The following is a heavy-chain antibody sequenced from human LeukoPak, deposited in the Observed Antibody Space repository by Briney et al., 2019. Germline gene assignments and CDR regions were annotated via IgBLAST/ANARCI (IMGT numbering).Heavy chain of an antibody. V-gene: IGHV3-48*01. CDR2: ISSSSSTI. D-gene: IGHD2-15*01. J-gene: IGHJ6*03. CDR3: ARVLRYCSGGNCYSGDLGYMDV. CDR1: GFTFSSYS. Sequence: GGSLRLSCAASGFTFSSYSMNWVRQAPGKGVEWVSYISSSSSTIYYADSVKGRFTISRDNAKNSLYLQMNSLRSEDTAVYYCARVLRYCSGGNCYSGDLGYMDVWGKGTTVTISS.